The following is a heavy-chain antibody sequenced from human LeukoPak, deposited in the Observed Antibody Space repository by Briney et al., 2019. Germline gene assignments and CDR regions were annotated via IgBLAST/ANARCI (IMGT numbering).Heavy chain of an antibody. D-gene: IGHD6-25*01. CDR1: GYTLTELS. CDR3: ATFLFSGYLYGMDV. Sequence: GASVKVSCKVSGYTLTELSMHWVRQAPGKGLVWMGGFDPEDGETIYAQKFQGRVTMTEDTSTDTAYMELSSLRSEDTAVYYCATFLFSGYLYGMDVWGQGTTVTVSS. V-gene: IGHV1-24*01. CDR2: FDPEDGET. J-gene: IGHJ6*02.